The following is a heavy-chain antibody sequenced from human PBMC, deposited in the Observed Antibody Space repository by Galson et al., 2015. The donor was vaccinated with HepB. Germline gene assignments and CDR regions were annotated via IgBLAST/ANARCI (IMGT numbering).Heavy chain of an antibody. CDR3: AVLYCSSTSCPNWFDP. D-gene: IGHD2-2*01. J-gene: IGHJ5*02. CDR2: IVVGSGNT. Sequence: SVKVSCKASGFTFTSSAVQWVRQARGQRLEWIGWIVVGSGNTNYAQKFQERVTITRGMSTSTAYMELSSLRSEDTAVYYCAVLYCSSTSCPNWFDPWGQGTLVTVSS. V-gene: IGHV1-58*01. CDR1: GFTFTSSA.